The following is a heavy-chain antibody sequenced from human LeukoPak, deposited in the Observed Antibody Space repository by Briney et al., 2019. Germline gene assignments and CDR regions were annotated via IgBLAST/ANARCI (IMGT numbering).Heavy chain of an antibody. D-gene: IGHD3-22*01. V-gene: IGHV3-23*01. CDR3: ARAYGTSGYYQLPIDY. J-gene: IGHJ4*02. CDR1: GFTFSSYA. CDR2: INGSGGTT. Sequence: HSGGSLRLSCAASGFTFSSYAMSWVRQAPGKGLEWVSDINGSGGTTHHADSVKGRFTISRDNSKNTLFLQMNSLRVEDTALYYCARAYGTSGYYQLPIDYWGQGTLVTVSS.